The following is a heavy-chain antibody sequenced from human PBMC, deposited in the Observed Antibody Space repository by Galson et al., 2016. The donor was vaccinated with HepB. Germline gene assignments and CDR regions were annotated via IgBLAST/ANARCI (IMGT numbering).Heavy chain of an antibody. CDR1: GYSLSELS. V-gene: IGHV1-24*01. CDR3: ARAGFKGFSNGMDV. D-gene: IGHD2/OR15-2a*01. Sequence: SVKVSCKVSGYSLSELSIHWVRQAPGKGLEWMGGFDPEDGEIAYAKKIQGRVTMTEDTSADTAYMELSSLRSEDTAVYYCARAGFKGFSNGMDVWGQGTTVTVSS. CDR2: FDPEDGEI. J-gene: IGHJ6*02.